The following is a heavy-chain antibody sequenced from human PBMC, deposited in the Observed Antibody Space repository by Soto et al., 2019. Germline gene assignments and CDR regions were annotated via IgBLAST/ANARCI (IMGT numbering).Heavy chain of an antibody. Sequence: SEPLSRTYAVSGGYISSNNWWSWARQPPGKRLEWIGEIYHSGGTNYNLSLKSRVTISVDKSKNQFSLKLSSVPAADTAVYYCAIIFSCIDHHQDLIAVPARRSSDL. CDR1: GGYISSNNW. V-gene: IGHV4-4*02. CDR3: AIIFSCIDHHQDLIAVPARRSSDL. J-gene: IGHJ2*01. D-gene: IGHD3-3*01. CDR2: IYHSGGT.